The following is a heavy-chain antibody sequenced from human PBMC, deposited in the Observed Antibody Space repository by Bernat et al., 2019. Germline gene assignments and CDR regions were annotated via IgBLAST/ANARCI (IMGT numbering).Heavy chain of an antibody. V-gene: IGHV1-69*01. CDR3: ASSFSGWYFTSYYYYGMDV. D-gene: IGHD6-19*01. CDR1: GGTFSSYA. CDR2: IIPIFGTA. Sequence: QVQLVQSGAEVKKPGSSVKVSCKASGGTFSSYASSWVRQASGQGLEWMGGIIPIFGTANNAQKFQGRVTITADEYTSTAYMELSSLRSEDTAVYYCASSFSGWYFTSYYYYGMDVWGQGTTVTVSS. J-gene: IGHJ6*02.